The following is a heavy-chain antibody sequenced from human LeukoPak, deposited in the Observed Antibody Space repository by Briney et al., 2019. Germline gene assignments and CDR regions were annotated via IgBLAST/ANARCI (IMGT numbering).Heavy chain of an antibody. Sequence: GGSLRLSCAASGFTLSSYATSWVRQAPGKGLEWVPSISGSGGSTYYADSVKGRFTISRDNSKNTLYLQMNSLRDEDTDVYDCAKGQWLVRDWGQGTLVTVSS. CDR3: AKGQWLVRD. V-gene: IGHV3-23*01. D-gene: IGHD6-19*01. J-gene: IGHJ4*02. CDR2: ISGSGGST. CDR1: GFTLSSYA.